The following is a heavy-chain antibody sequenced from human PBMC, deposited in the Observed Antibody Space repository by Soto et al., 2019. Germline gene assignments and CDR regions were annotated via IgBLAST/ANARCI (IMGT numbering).Heavy chain of an antibody. CDR1: GGTFSSYA. CDR3: ARDLRKEGYSYGFCYYGMDV. V-gene: IGHV1-69*13. J-gene: IGHJ6*02. CDR2: IIPIFGTA. Sequence: SVKVSCKASGGTFSSYAISWVRQAPGQGLEWMGGIIPIFGTANYAQKFQGRVTITADESTSTAYMELSSLRSEDTAVYYCARDLRKEGYSYGFCYYGMDVWGQGTTVTVSS. D-gene: IGHD5-18*01.